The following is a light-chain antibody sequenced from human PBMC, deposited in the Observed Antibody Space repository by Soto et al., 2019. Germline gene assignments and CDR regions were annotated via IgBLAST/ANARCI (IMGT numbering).Light chain of an antibody. CDR1: QNVNQW. CDR2: EGS. CDR3: QQYNNYPWT. V-gene: IGKV1-5*03. J-gene: IGKJ1*01. Sequence: DIQMFQSPSTLSGAVGDRVTITCRASQNVNQWVAWYQWSPGKVPRLLIYEGSSIGSGVSSRFSGSVSGTESTLTIAGLQAEDTGTYFCQQYNNYPWTFGQGTAMEI.